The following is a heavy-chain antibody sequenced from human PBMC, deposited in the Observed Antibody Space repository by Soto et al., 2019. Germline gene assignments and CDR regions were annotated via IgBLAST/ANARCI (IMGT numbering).Heavy chain of an antibody. D-gene: IGHD3-3*01. CDR1: GFTFSSYA. Sequence: GGSLRLSCAASGFTFSSYAMSWVRQSPGKGLEWVSAISGSGGSTYYADSVKGRFTISRDNSKNTLYLQMNSLRAEDTAVYYCAKDQRYTILGLDGAFDIWGQGTMVTVSS. V-gene: IGHV3-23*01. CDR2: ISGSGGST. J-gene: IGHJ3*02. CDR3: AKDQRYTILGLDGAFDI.